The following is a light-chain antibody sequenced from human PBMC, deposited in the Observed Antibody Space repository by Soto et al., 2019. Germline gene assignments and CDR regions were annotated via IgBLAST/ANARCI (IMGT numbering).Light chain of an antibody. CDR1: QSIRSY. J-gene: IGKJ1*01. CDR2: AAS. CDR3: QQSNSFPWT. V-gene: IGKV1-39*01. Sequence: DIQMPQSPSSLSAYVGDRGTITCRASQSIRSYLNWYQQKRGKAPKXMIYAASNLQGGVPSRFSGSGSGTDFTLTINSLQPEDVATYYCQQSNSFPWTFGQGTKVDI.